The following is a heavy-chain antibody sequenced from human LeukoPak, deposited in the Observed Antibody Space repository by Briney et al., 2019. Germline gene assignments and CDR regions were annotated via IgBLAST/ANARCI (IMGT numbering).Heavy chain of an antibody. J-gene: IGHJ4*02. Sequence: GGSVRLSRAASGFSFRSYAMSWLRQAPGKGLVWVSAITDSGSSTYHADSVKGRFTISRDNSKNTLYLQMNSLRAEDTAVYYGAKGSARARRYFFDYWGQGTLVTVSS. V-gene: IGHV3-23*01. CDR1: GFSFRSYA. CDR2: ITDSGSST. CDR3: AKGSARARRYFFDY. D-gene: IGHD2/OR15-2a*01.